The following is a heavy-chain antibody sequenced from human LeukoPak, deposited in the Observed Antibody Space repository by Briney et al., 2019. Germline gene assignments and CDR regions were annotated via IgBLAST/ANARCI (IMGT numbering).Heavy chain of an antibody. J-gene: IGHJ4*02. CDR2: ISYDGSNK. Sequence: GGSLRLSCAASGFTFGSYAMHWVRQAPGKGLEWVAVISYDGSNKYYADSVKGRLTISRDNSKNTLYLQMNSLRAEDTAVYYCAPQGYDSSGYYQYYFDYWGQGTLVTVSS. D-gene: IGHD3-22*01. CDR3: APQGYDSSGYYQYYFDY. V-gene: IGHV3-30-3*01. CDR1: GFTFGSYA.